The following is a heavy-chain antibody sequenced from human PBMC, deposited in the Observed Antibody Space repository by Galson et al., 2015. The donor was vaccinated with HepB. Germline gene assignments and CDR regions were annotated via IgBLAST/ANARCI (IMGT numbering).Heavy chain of an antibody. J-gene: IGHJ6*02. V-gene: IGHV3-30-3*01. CDR3: ARPNWNYPYYYYYYGMDV. CDR1: GFTFSSYA. CDR2: ISYDGSNK. Sequence: SLRLSCAASGFTFSSYAMHWVRQAPGKGLEWVAVISYDGSNKYYADSVKGRFTISRDNSKNTLYLQMNSLRAEDTAVYYCARPNWNYPYYYYYYGMDVWGQGTTVTVSS. D-gene: IGHD1-7*01.